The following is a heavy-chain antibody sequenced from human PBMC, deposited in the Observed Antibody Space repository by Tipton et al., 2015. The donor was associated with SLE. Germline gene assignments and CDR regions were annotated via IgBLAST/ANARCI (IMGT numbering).Heavy chain of an antibody. CDR3: ARDGRSGDPRDY. CDR2: INHSGST. CDR1: GGSFSGYY. Sequence: LSLTCAVYGGSFSGYYWSWIRQPPGKGLEWIGEINHSGSTNYNPSLKSRVTISVDTSKNQFSLKLTSVTAADTAVYYCARDGRSGDPRDYWGQGTLVTVSS. J-gene: IGHJ4*02. V-gene: IGHV4-34*01. D-gene: IGHD4-17*01.